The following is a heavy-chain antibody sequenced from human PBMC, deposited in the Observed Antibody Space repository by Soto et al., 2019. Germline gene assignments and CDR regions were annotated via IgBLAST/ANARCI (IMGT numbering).Heavy chain of an antibody. J-gene: IGHJ5*02. CDR1: GSSISSGDYY. CDR2: IYYSGST. V-gene: IGHV4-30-4*01. Sequence: TSETLSLTCTVSGSSISSGDYYWSWIRQPPRKSLEWIGYIYYSGSTYYNPSLKSRVTISVDRSKNQFSLKLSSVTAADTAVYYCARAYFDWFNWFDPWGQGTLVTVSS. D-gene: IGHD3-9*01. CDR3: ARAYFDWFNWFDP.